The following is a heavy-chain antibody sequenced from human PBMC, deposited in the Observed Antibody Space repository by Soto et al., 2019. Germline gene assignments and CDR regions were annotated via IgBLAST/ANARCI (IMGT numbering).Heavy chain of an antibody. Sequence: QLQLQESGPGLVKPSETLSLTCTVSGGSISSSNYYWAWIRQPPGKGLEWIGSIYYSGNTYYNPSPKSRATISVDTSKNQFSLNLSSVTAADMAVYYCARGVWSNYHMEVWGEGTMVTVSS. CDR1: GGSISSSNYY. D-gene: IGHD2-21*01. J-gene: IGHJ6*04. CDR3: ARGVWSNYHMEV. V-gene: IGHV4-39*01. CDR2: IYYSGNT.